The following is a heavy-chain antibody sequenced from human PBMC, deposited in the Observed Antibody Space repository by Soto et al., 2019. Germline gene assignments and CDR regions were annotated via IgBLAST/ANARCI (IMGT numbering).Heavy chain of an antibody. V-gene: IGHV4-59*01. CDR3: ARVSRSGYYPKY. CDR1: GGSISSYY. D-gene: IGHD3-3*01. CDR2: IYYSGST. J-gene: IGHJ4*02. Sequence: SETLFLTCTVSGGSISSYYWSWIRQPPGKGLEWIGYIYYSGSTNYNPSLKSRVTISVDTSKNQFSLKLSSVTAADTAVYYCARVSRSGYYPKYWGQGTLVTVSS.